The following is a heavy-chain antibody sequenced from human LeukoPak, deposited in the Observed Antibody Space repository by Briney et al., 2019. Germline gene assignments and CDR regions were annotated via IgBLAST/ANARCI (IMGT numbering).Heavy chain of an antibody. CDR3: ARDTFGSGSFVDY. Sequence: ASVKVSCKASGYXFTGYYIHWVRQAPGQGLEWMGWINPNSGGTTYAQKFQGRVTMTSDTSINTAYMELSRLRSDDTAVFYCARDTFGSGSFVDYWGQGTLVTVSS. CDR2: INPNSGGT. J-gene: IGHJ4*02. CDR1: GYXFTGYY. V-gene: IGHV1-2*02. D-gene: IGHD3-10*01.